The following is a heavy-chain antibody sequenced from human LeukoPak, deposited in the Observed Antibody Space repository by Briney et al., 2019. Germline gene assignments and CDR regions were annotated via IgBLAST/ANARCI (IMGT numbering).Heavy chain of an antibody. Sequence: SGTLSLTCAVSGDSINNGKWWSWVRQPPGKGLEWIGYIYYSGSTNYNPSLKSRVTISVDTSKNQFSLKLSSVTAADTAVYYCASRDYGGYFDYWGQGTLVTVSS. CDR1: GDSINNGKW. D-gene: IGHD4-23*01. J-gene: IGHJ4*02. CDR3: ASRDYGGYFDY. V-gene: IGHV4-4*02. CDR2: IYYSGST.